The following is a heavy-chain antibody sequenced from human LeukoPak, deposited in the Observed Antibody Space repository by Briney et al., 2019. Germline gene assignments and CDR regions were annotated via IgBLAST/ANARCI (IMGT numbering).Heavy chain of an antibody. J-gene: IGHJ6*04. D-gene: IGHD3-10*02. CDR2: ISISTSGNSI. CDR3: AELGITMIGGV. CDR1: GFTFSSYS. Sequence: GGSLRLSCAASGFTFSSYSMNWVRQAPGKGLEWVSSISISTSGNSIYYADSVKGRFAISRDNAKNSLYLQMNSLRAEDTAVYYCAELGITMIGGVWGKGTTVTISS. V-gene: IGHV3-21*01.